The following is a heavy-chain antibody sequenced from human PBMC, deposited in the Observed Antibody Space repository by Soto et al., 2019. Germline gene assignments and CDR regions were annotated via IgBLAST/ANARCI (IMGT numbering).Heavy chain of an antibody. CDR3: AKGLVVVVAATTPFDY. D-gene: IGHD2-15*01. CDR1: GLTFSSYA. J-gene: IGHJ4*02. CDR2: ISGSGGST. Sequence: GGSLRLSCAASGLTFSSYAMSWVRQAPGKGLEWVSAISGSGGSTYYADSVKGRFTISRDNSKNTLYLQMNSLRAEDTAVYYCAKGLVVVVAATTPFDYWGQGTLVTVSS. V-gene: IGHV3-23*01.